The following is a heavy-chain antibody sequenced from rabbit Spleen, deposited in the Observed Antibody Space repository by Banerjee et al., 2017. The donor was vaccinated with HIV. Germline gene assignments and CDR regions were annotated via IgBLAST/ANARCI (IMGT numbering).Heavy chain of an antibody. CDR2: IYAGGSGTT. CDR3: AKCDGSVNWGANL. Sequence: QSLEESGGDLVKPGASLTLTCTASGFDLSSYYYMCWVRQAPGKGLEWIACIYAGGSGTTYYASWAKGRFTISKTSSTTVTLQMTSLTPADTATYFCAKCDGSVNWGANLWGQGTLVTVS. CDR1: GFDLSSYYY. J-gene: IGHJ4*01. V-gene: IGHV1S40*01. D-gene: IGHD5-1*01.